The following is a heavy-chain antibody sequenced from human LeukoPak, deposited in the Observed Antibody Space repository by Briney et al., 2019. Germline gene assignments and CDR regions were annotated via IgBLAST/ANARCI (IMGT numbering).Heavy chain of an antibody. J-gene: IGHJ4*02. V-gene: IGHV1-2*02. Sequence: WASVKVSCKASGYTFTGYYMHWVRQAPGQGLEWMGWINPNSGGTNYAQKFQGRVTMTRDTSISTAYMELSRLRSDDTAVYYCARDWGQWDHLEGVFDYWGQGTLVTVSS. CDR1: GYTFTGYY. D-gene: IGHD1-26*01. CDR3: ARDWGQWDHLEGVFDY. CDR2: INPNSGGT.